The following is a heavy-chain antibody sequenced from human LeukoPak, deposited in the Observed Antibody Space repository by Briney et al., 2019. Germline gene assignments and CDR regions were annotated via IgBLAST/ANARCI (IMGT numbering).Heavy chain of an antibody. Sequence: PSETLSLTCTVSGGSISSYYWSWIRQPPGKGLEWIGYIYYSGSTNYNPSLKSRVTISVDTSKNQFSLKLSSVTAADTAVYYCARDLASYSSSWPNWGQGTLVTVSS. CDR3: ARDLASYSSSWPN. D-gene: IGHD6-13*01. V-gene: IGHV4-59*01. J-gene: IGHJ4*02. CDR1: GGSISSYY. CDR2: IYYSGST.